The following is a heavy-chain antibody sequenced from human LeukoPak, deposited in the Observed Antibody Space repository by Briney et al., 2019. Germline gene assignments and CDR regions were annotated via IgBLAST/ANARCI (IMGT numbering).Heavy chain of an antibody. CDR1: GFTFSNYG. V-gene: IGHV3-23*01. CDR2: ISFSDGST. D-gene: IGHD2-2*01. Sequence: PGGSLRLSCAASGFTFSNYGMHWVRQAPGKGLEWVSVISFSDGSTYYADSVRGRFTISRDNSKNTLFLQLNGLRAEDTAIYYCARAMPSSTYYFDSWGQGTLVTVSS. CDR3: ARAMPSSTYYFDS. J-gene: IGHJ4*02.